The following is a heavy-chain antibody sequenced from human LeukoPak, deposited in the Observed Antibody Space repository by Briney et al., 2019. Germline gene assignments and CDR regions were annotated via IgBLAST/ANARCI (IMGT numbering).Heavy chain of an antibody. Sequence: GGSLRLSCAASGFTFSSHAMNWVRQAPGKGLEWVSTVTGSSGNTYYAASVKGRFTISRDNSQNMLYLQMNSLRAEDTAVYYCAKDQSGVDDFWSGADYWGQGTLVTVSS. CDR3: AKDQSGVDDFWSGADY. D-gene: IGHD3-3*01. CDR2: VTGSSGNT. CDR1: GFTFSSHA. V-gene: IGHV3-23*01. J-gene: IGHJ4*02.